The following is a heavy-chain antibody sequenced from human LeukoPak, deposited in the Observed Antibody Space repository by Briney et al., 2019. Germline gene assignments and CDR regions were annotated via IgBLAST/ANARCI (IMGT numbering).Heavy chain of an antibody. J-gene: IGHJ4*02. CDR2: ISGSGGST. D-gene: IGHD1-26*01. V-gene: IGHV3-23*01. CDR1: GFTFSSYG. Sequence: GGSLRLSCATSGFTFSSYGMSWVRQAPGKGLEGVSAISGSGGSTSSADSVKGRFTISRDNSKNTLYLQMNSLRAEDTAVYYCAKAHSGSYSHYFDHWGQGTLVIVSS. CDR3: AKAHSGSYSHYFDH.